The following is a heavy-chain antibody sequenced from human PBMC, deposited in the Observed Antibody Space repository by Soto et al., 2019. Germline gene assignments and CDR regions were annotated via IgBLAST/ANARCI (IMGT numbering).Heavy chain of an antibody. V-gene: IGHV3-33*01. D-gene: IGHD2-2*01. CDR1: GFTFRGYG. CDR2: IWFDGSKK. Sequence: QMQLVESGGGVVQPGRSLRLSCAASGFTFRGYGIHWVRQAPGKGLEWVALIWFDGSKKYYVDSVKGRFAVSRDNSKNTLYLQMNSLRVEDTAVYYCARDRLVPYGYGMDVWGQGPTVTVSS. CDR3: ARDRLVPYGYGMDV. J-gene: IGHJ6*02.